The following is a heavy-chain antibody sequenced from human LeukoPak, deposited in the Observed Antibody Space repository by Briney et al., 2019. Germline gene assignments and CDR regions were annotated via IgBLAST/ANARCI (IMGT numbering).Heavy chain of an antibody. CDR2: IYYSGSS. D-gene: IGHD1-26*01. V-gene: IGHV4-59*05. J-gene: IGHJ4*02. Sequence: SETLSLTCTVSGGSISSYYWSWIRQPPGKGLEWIGSIYYSGSSYYNPSLKSRVTISVDTSKNQFSLKLSSVTAADTAVYYCAGRAEWELLNWGQGTLVTVSS. CDR3: AGRAEWELLN. CDR1: GGSISSYY.